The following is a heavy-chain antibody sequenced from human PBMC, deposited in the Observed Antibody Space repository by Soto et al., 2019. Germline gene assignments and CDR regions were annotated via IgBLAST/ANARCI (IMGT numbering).Heavy chain of an antibody. CDR1: GFTFGDYA. CDR3: AKPHTTSGWYVTTDY. V-gene: IGHV3-9*01. D-gene: IGHD6-19*01. Sequence: EVQLVESGGGLVQPGRSLRLSCAASGFTFGDYAMQWVRQVPGKGLEWVSAISWNSGSIDYADSVKGRFTISRDNAKNSLYLQMNSLRAEDTALYYCAKPHTTSGWYVTTDYWGQGTRVTVSS. CDR2: ISWNSGSI. J-gene: IGHJ4*02.